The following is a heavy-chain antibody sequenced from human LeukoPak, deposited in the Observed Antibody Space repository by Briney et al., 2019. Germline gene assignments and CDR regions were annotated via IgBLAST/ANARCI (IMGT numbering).Heavy chain of an antibody. V-gene: IGHV3-21*01. Sequence: PGGSLRLSCPASAFTFRYYTMFLLRQAPGKGLEWVASISSISGYIHYADSVKGRFTISRDNAKNSLYLQMDSLRAEDTALYFCVRNLYDRYAFSYYWEQGTLVTVSS. CDR1: AFTFRYYT. D-gene: IGHD2/OR15-2a*01. CDR3: VRNLYDRYAFSYY. J-gene: IGHJ4*02. CDR2: ISSISGYI.